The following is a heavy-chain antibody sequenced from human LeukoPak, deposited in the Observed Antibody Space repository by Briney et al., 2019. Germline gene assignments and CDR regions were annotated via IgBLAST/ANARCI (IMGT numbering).Heavy chain of an antibody. CDR2: IRYDARNI. Sequence: GXSLRLSCAASGFTFSNYGMHWVRQAPGKGLEWVAFIRYDARNIYYADSVKGRFTISRDNSKKTLYLQMNSLRAEDTAFYYCAKDIYSYGELDHWGQGTLVIVSS. CDR1: GFTFSNYG. D-gene: IGHD5-18*01. J-gene: IGHJ4*02. V-gene: IGHV3-30*02. CDR3: AKDIYSYGELDH.